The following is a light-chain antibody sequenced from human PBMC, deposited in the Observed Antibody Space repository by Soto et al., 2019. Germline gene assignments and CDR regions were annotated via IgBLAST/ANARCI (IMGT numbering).Light chain of an antibody. CDR2: WAS. Sequence: DIVMTQSPDSLAVSLGERATINCKSSQTVLYRSNNMNYLSWYQQKPGQPPKLLIYWASTRESGVPDRFSGSGTGTDFTLTISSLQAEDVAVYYCQQYFSSPRTFGGGTKVEIK. V-gene: IGKV4-1*01. J-gene: IGKJ4*01. CDR3: QQYFSSPRT. CDR1: QTVLYRSNNMNY.